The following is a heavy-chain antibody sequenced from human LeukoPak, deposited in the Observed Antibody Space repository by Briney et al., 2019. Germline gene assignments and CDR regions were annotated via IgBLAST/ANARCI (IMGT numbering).Heavy chain of an antibody. Sequence: ASVKVSCKASGYTFTSYAMHWVRQAPGQRLEWMGWINAGNGNTKYSQKFQGRVTITRDTSASTAYMELGSLRSEDTAVYYCARGWDSSGQVPFFYWGQGTLVTVSS. CDR2: INAGNGNT. CDR3: ARGWDSSGQVPFFY. J-gene: IGHJ4*02. D-gene: IGHD3-22*01. CDR1: GYTFTSYA. V-gene: IGHV1-3*01.